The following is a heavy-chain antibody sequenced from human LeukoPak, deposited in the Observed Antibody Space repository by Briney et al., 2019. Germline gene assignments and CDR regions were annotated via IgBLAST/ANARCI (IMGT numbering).Heavy chain of an antibody. Sequence: ASVKVSCKASGYTFTSYNINWVRQATGQGLAWMGWMNPNSGNTGYAQKFQGRVTMTRNTSISTAYMELSSLRSEDTAVYYCAIVNWNYKGRRGYYVNDDYWGQGTLVTVSS. CDR3: AIVNWNYKGRRGYYVNDDY. CDR1: GYTFTSYN. J-gene: IGHJ4*02. CDR2: MNPNSGNT. D-gene: IGHD1-1*01. V-gene: IGHV1-8*01.